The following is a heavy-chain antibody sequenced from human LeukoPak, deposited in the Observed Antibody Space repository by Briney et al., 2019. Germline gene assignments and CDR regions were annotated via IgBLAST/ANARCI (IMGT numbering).Heavy chain of an antibody. V-gene: IGHV4-59*01. CDR3: ARSLGYNILAAYSPNFDY. D-gene: IGHD3-9*01. CDR1: GVSISSYY. Sequence: PSETLSLTCTVSGVSISSYYWSWIRQPLGKGPEWIGYIYYRGTTNYNPSLKSRVTISIDTSKKQFSLKLSSVTAADTAIYYCARSLGYNILAAYSPNFDYWGQGALVTVSS. CDR2: IYYRGTT. J-gene: IGHJ4*02.